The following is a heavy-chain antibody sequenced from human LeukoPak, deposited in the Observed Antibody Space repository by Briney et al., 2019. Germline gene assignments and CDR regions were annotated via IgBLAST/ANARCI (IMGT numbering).Heavy chain of an antibody. CDR1: EFSVGSNY. CDR2: IYSGGST. V-gene: IGHV3-66*01. J-gene: IGHJ4*02. CDR3: AKDPVFSY. Sequence: GGSLRLSCAASEFSVGSNYMTWVRQAPGKGLEWVSLIYSGGSTYYADSVKGRFTISRDNSKNTLYLQMNSLRAEDTAVYYCAKDPVFSYWGQGTLVTVSS. D-gene: IGHD3-3*01.